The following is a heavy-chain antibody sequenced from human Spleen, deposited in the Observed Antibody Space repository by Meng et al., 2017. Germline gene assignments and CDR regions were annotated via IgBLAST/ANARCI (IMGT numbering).Heavy chain of an antibody. Sequence: QVQLQESGPGLVKPSGTLSLTCAVSGGSISSSNWWSWVRQPPGTGLEWIGEISHSGSTNYNPYLKSRVTISVDKSKNLFSLKLSSVTAADTAVYYCAGGYSNYNWFDPWGQGTLVTVSS. V-gene: IGHV4-4*02. D-gene: IGHD4-11*01. CDR2: ISHSGST. J-gene: IGHJ5*02. CDR1: GGSISSSNW. CDR3: AGGYSNYNWFDP.